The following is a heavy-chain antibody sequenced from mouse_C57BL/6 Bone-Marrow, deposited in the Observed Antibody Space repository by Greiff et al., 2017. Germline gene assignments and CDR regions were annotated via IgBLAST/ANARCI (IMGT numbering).Heavy chain of an antibody. D-gene: IGHD2-2*01. Sequence: VQLQQSGPELVKPGASVKISCKASGYSITDYNMNWVKQSNGKSLEWIGVINPNYGTTSYNQKFKGKDTLTVDQSSSTAYMQLNSLTSEDSAVYYCASPGLDYGYADWYFDVWGTGTTVTVSS. J-gene: IGHJ1*03. V-gene: IGHV1-39*01. CDR3: ASPGLDYGYADWYFDV. CDR1: GYSITDYN. CDR2: INPNYGTT.